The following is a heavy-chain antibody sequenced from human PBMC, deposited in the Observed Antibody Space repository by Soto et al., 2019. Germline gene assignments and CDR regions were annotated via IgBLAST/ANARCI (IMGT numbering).Heavy chain of an antibody. J-gene: IGHJ4*02. CDR1: GGSITSSSYY. Sequence: SETLSLTCTVSGGSITSSSYYWGWIRQPPGKGLEWIGGIYYSGRSYYNPSLKSRVTMSVDTSKNQFSLTLNSVTAADAAVYYCARQRNTVVTQAYFDHWGQGTLVTVSS. V-gene: IGHV4-39*01. CDR3: ARQRNTVVTQAYFDH. CDR2: IYYSGRS. D-gene: IGHD2-21*02.